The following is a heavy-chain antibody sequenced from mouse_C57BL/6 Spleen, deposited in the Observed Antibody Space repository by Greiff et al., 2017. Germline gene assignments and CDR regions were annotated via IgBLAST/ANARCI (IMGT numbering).Heavy chain of an antibody. CDR3: TITTVVAPH. D-gene: IGHD1-1*01. V-gene: IGHV14-4*01. J-gene: IGHJ3*01. CDR1: GFNIKDDY. Sequence: EVKLVESGAELVRPGASVKLSCTASGFNIKDDYMHWVKQRPEQGLEWIGWIDPENGDTEYASKFQGKATITADTSSNTAYLQLSSLTSEDTAVYYCTITTVVAPHWGQGTLVTVSA. CDR2: IDPENGDT.